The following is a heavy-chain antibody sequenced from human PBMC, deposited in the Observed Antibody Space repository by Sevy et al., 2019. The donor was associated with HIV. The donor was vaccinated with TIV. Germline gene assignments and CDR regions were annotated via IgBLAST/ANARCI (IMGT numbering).Heavy chain of an antibody. J-gene: IGHJ4*02. CDR1: GGSISSGGYY. V-gene: IGHV4-31*03. D-gene: IGHD3-22*01. CDR3: ARAGTRGSGYYY. CDR2: IYYSGST. Sequence: SETLSLTCTVSGGSISSGGYYWSWIRQHPGQGLEWIGYIYYSGSTYYNPSLKSRVTISVDTSKNQFSLKLSSVTAADTAVYYCARAGTRGSGYYYWGQGTLVTVSS.